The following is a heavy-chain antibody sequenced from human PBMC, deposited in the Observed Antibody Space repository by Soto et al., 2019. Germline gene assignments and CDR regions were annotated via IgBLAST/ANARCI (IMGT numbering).Heavy chain of an antibody. V-gene: IGHV4-31*03. Sequence: QVQLQESGPGLVKPSQTLSLTCTVFGGSISSGGYYWSWIRQHPGKGLEWIGHIHYTGSTYYNPSLKSRVTMSVDTSKNQFSVTLSSVTAADTAVYYCARSDTAMVNNYYYGMDVWGQGTTVTVSS. CDR1: GGSISSGGYY. J-gene: IGHJ6*02. CDR2: IHYTGST. D-gene: IGHD5-18*01. CDR3: ARSDTAMVNNYYYGMDV.